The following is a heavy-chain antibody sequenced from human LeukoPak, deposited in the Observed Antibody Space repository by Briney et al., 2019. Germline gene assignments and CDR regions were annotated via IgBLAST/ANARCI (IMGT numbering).Heavy chain of an antibody. CDR1: GYTFTGCY. Sequence: ASVKVSCKASGYTFTGCYMHWVRQAPGQGLEWMGWINPNSGGTNYAQKFHGRVTMTRDTSISTAYMDLTSLGSDDTAVYYCARRHGSGRVGFDYWGQGTLVTVSS. CDR3: ARRHGSGRVGFDY. D-gene: IGHD3-10*01. CDR2: INPNSGGT. V-gene: IGHV1-2*02. J-gene: IGHJ4*02.